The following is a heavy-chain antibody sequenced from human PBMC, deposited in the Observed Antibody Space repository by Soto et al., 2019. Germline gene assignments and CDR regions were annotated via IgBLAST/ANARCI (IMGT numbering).Heavy chain of an antibody. V-gene: IGHV3-21*01. Sequence: EVQLVESGGGLVKPGGSLRLSCAASGFTFNTYDMNWVRQAPGKGLEWVSSITTSSAYIYYADSLKGRITISRDNAKNSLFLRMNSLRVEDTAVYYCVRSGTARLLRHSWFDTWGQGTLVTVSS. D-gene: IGHD2-21*01. CDR1: GFTFNTYD. CDR2: ITTSSAYI. J-gene: IGHJ5*02. CDR3: VRSGTARLLRHSWFDT.